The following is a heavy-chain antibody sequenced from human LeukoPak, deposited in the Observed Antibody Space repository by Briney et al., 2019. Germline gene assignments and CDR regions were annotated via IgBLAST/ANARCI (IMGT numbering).Heavy chain of an antibody. J-gene: IGHJ6*02. CDR1: GYTFTGYY. CDR3: ARVPSDILTGYGMDG. Sequence: ASVKVSCKASGYTFTGYYMHWVRQAPGQGLEWMGWINPNSGGTNYAQKFQGRVTMTRDTSISTAYMELSRLRSDDTAVYYCARVPSDILTGYGMDGWGQGTTVTVSS. D-gene: IGHD3-9*01. V-gene: IGHV1-2*02. CDR2: INPNSGGT.